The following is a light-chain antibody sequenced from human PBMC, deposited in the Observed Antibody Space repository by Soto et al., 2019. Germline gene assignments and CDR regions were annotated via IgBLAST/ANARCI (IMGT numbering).Light chain of an antibody. CDR2: AAS. CDR3: LQDYNYLVLT. V-gene: IGKV1-6*01. CDR1: QGIRND. J-gene: IGKJ4*01. Sequence: AIQMTQSPSSLSASVGDRVTITCRASQGIRNDLGWYQQKPGKAPKLLIYAASSLQSGVPSRFSGSGSGTDFTLTISSLQPEDFATYYCLQDYNYLVLTFGGGTKVEIK.